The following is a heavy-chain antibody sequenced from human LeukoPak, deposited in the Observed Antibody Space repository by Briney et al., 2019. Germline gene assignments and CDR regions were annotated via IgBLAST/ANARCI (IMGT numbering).Heavy chain of an antibody. CDR3: ARHPAPYCGGDCYSTFWFDP. D-gene: IGHD2-21*02. V-gene: IGHV4-59*08. Sequence: PGGSLRLSCAASGFTFTNAWMSWVRQAPGKGLEWIGYIYYSGSTNYNPSLKSRVTISVDTSKNQFSLKLSSVTAADTAVYYCARHPAPYCGGDCYSTFWFDPWGQGTLVTVSS. CDR1: GFTFTNAW. CDR2: IYYSGST. J-gene: IGHJ5*02.